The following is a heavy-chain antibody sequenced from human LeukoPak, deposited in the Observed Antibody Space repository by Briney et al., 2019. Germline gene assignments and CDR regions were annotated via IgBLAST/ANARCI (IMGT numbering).Heavy chain of an antibody. D-gene: IGHD6-13*01. V-gene: IGHV4-59*01. CDR1: GGSISSYY. CDR3: ARERVTAAAPYYYYYMDV. CDR2: IYYSGST. J-gene: IGHJ6*03. Sequence: SETLSLTCTVSGGSISSYYWSWIRQPPGKGLEWIGYIYYSGSTNYNPSLKSRVTISVDTSKNQFSLKLSSVTAADTAVYYCARERVTAAAPYYYYYMDVWGKGTTVTVSS.